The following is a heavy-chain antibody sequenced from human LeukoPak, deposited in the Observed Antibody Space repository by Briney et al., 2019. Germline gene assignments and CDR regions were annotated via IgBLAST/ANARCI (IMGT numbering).Heavy chain of an antibody. V-gene: IGHV3-7*03. CDR3: ARGAGYNYPYYFDY. CDR2: IEQDGSEK. J-gene: IGHJ4*02. CDR1: GFTFSSYW. Sequence: PGGSLRLSCAASGFTFSSYWMSWVRQAPGKGLEWVANIEQDGSEKYYVDSVKGRFTVSRDNAKNSLYLQMNSLRAEDTAVYYCARGAGYNYPYYFDYWGQGTLVTVSS. D-gene: IGHD5-24*01.